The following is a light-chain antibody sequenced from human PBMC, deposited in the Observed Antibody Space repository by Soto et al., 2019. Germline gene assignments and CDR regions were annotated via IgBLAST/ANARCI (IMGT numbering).Light chain of an antibody. CDR3: QQYGSSPWT. J-gene: IGKJ1*01. V-gene: IGKV3-20*01. Sequence: EIVLTQSPGTLSLSPGERATLSCRASQSVSSSYLGWYQQKPGQAPRLLIYGASSRATGIPDRFSGSGSGTDFTLTISRLEPEDFAVYYCQQYGSSPWTVGQGTKVEIK. CDR1: QSVSSSY. CDR2: GAS.